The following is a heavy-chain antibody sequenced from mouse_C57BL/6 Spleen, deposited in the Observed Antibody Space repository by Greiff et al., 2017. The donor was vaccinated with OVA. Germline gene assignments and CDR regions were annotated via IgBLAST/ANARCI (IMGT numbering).Heavy chain of an antibody. Sequence: EVQVVESGGGLVKPGGSLKLSCAASGFTFSSYTMSWVRQTPEKRLEWVATISGGGGNTYYPDSVKGRFTISRDNAKNTLYLQMSSLRSEDTALYYCARGPSFATVVATDFDYWGQGTTLTVSS. J-gene: IGHJ2*01. V-gene: IGHV5-9*01. CDR2: ISGGGGNT. D-gene: IGHD1-1*01. CDR1: GFTFSSYT. CDR3: ARGPSFATVVATDFDY.